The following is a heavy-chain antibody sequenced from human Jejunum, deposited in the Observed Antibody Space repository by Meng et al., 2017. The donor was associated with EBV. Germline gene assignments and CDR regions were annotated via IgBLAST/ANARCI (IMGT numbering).Heavy chain of an antibody. J-gene: IGHJ4*02. CDR1: GYTFSNYW. V-gene: IGHV3-74*01. D-gene: IGHD3-16*01. CDR3: SRDLRGPFDY. CDR2: INEDGTHT. Sequence: EVHMVGAGGGLLEPGGSLRLACVGSGYTFSNYWMHWVRQTPGKGLVWVSRINEDGTHTDYADSVKGRFTISRDNAKNTLTLQMNSLRVEDTAVYYCSRDLRGPFDYWGQGTLVTVSS.